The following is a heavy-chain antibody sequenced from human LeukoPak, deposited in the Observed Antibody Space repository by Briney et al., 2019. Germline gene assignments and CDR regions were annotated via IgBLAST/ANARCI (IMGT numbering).Heavy chain of an antibody. CDR1: GYIFTGYY. J-gene: IGHJ4*02. CDR3: ARGYYDSSGYPPFDY. V-gene: IGHV1-18*04. D-gene: IGHD3-22*01. Sequence: ASVKVSCKASGYIFTGYYMHWVRQAPGQGLEWMGWISAYNGNTNYAQKLQGRVTMTTDTSTSTAYMELRSLRSDDTAVYYCARGYYDSSGYPPFDYWGQGTLVTVSS. CDR2: ISAYNGNT.